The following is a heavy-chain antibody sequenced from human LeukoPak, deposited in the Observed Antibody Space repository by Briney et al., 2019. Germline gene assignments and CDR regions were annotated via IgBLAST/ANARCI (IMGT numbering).Heavy chain of an antibody. J-gene: IGHJ4*02. V-gene: IGHV3-48*03. CDR3: ATSGNYRFDY. CDR1: GFTFSSYE. CDR2: ISSSGSTI. Sequence: PGGSLRLSCAASGFTFSSYEMNWVRQAPGKGLEWVSYISSSGSTIYYADSVKGRFTISRDNAQNSLYLQMNSLRGEDTAVYYCATSGNYRFDYWGQGTLVTVSS. D-gene: IGHD1-26*01.